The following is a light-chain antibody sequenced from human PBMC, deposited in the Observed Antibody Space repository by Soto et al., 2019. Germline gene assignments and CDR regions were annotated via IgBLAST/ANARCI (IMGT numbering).Light chain of an antibody. J-gene: IGKJ1*01. CDR2: GAS. Sequence: DIQITQSPSSLSASVGDRVIITCRASQSISTYLNWYQQKPGKAPKLLIFGASTLQSGVPSRFGGSGSGTDFTLTISSLQPEDFATYYCQQSYSTLSWTFGQGTKADIK. CDR1: QSISTY. CDR3: QQSYSTLSWT. V-gene: IGKV1-39*01.